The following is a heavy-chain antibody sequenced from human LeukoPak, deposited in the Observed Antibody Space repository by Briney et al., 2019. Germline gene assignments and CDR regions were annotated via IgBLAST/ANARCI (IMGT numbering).Heavy chain of an antibody. CDR2: ISPSGTDI. CDR3: AKAPVTSCRGAFCYPFDY. J-gene: IGHJ4*02. Sequence: GGSLRLSCAVSAFTFSDNYMTWIRQAPGKGLESVSYISPSGTDISYADSVKGRFTISRDTSRSTLYLQMNSLRAEDAAVYYCAKAPVTSCRGAFCYPFDYWGQGTLVTVSS. CDR1: AFTFSDNY. D-gene: IGHD2-15*01. V-gene: IGHV3-11*01.